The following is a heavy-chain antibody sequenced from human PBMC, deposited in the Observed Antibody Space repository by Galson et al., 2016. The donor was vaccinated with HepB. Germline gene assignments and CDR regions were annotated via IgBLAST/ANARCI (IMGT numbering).Heavy chain of an antibody. Sequence: SLRLSCAASGFTFSRYSMNWVRQAPGKGLEWVSSINSSSYIYYADSVKGRFTISRDNSENSVYLQMNSLRAEDTAVYYCARPKYSNSWKDYWYFDLWGRGTLVTVSS. J-gene: IGHJ2*01. CDR2: INSSSYI. D-gene: IGHD6-13*01. V-gene: IGHV3-21*01. CDR3: ARPKYSNSWKDYWYFDL. CDR1: GFTFSRYS.